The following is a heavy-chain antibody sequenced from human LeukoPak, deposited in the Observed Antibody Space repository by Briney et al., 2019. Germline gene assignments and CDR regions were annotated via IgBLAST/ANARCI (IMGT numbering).Heavy chain of an antibody. CDR3: ARDGSAIFGVGHDY. CDR1: GFTFSSYS. J-gene: IGHJ4*02. CDR2: ISSSSSYI. Sequence: PGGSLRLSCAASGFTFSSYSMNWVRQAPGKGLEWGSSISSSSSYIYYADSVKGRSTISRDNAKNSLYLQMNSLRAEDTAVYYCARDGSAIFGVGHDYWGQGTLVTVSS. D-gene: IGHD3-3*01. V-gene: IGHV3-21*01.